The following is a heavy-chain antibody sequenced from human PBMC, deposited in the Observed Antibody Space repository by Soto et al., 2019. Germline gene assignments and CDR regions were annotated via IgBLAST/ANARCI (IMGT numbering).Heavy chain of an antibody. CDR2: ISGSGGSV. V-gene: IGHV3-23*01. D-gene: IGHD6-19*01. CDR3: VREDKGWYSPGSFDF. J-gene: IGHJ3*01. CDR1: GFTFSNDA. Sequence: PGGSLRHSCAASGFTFSNDAMNWVRQAPGKGLEWVSVISGSGGSVYNADSVQGRFTISRDNSKNTLYLQMNSLRAEDTAIYYCVREDKGWYSPGSFDFWGRGTMVTVSS.